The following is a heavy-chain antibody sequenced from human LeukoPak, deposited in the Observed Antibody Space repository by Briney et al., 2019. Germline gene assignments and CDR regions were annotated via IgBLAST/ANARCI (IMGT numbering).Heavy chain of an antibody. CDR2: IDHSGST. J-gene: IGHJ4*02. V-gene: IGHV4-34*01. Sequence: PSETLSLTCAVYGGSSSDYYWSWVRQPPGKGLEWIGEIDHSGSTNYNPSLKSRVTISVDTSKNQFSLKLISVTAADTAVYYCASSAPARYFDYWGQGTLVTVSS. D-gene: IGHD6-6*01. CDR3: ASSAPARYFDY. CDR1: GGSSSDYY.